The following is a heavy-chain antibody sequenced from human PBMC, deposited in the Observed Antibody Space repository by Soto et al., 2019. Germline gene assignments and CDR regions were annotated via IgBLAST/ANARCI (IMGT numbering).Heavy chain of an antibody. V-gene: IGHV1-18*01. CDR2: ISADNGNT. J-gene: IGHJ4*02. CDR1: GYTFTNYG. Sequence: GASVKVSCKASGYTFTNYGINWVRQAPGQGLEWMGWISADNGNTDYAQNLQGRVTLTTDTSTSTAYIELRSLRSDDTAVYYCSRGPKGGSVWYILYWGQGTLVTVSS. CDR3: SRGPKGGSVWYILY. D-gene: IGHD6-19*01.